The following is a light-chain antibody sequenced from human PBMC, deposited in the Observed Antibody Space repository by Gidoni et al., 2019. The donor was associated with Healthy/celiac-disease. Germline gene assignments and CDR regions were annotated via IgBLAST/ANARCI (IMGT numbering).Light chain of an antibody. J-gene: IGLJ2*01. CDR2: DDG. CDR1: NIGSKS. V-gene: IGLV3-21*03. Sequence: SYVLTQPPSVSVAPGKTARITCGGNNIGSKSVHWYQQKPGQAPVLVVYDDGDRPSGIPERFSGSNSGNTATLTISRVEAGDEADYYCQVWDSSSEHVVFGGGTKLTVL. CDR3: QVWDSSSEHVV.